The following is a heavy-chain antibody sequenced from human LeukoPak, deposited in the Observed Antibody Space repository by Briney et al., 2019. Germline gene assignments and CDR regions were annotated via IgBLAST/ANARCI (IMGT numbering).Heavy chain of an antibody. Sequence: PSETLSLTSTVSAGSISSYSWSWIRQPPGRGLEWNGYIYYSVSTNYNPSLKSRVTISLAPPKTQSSLNLSAVTAADTAVYYCARHRPYGDPQVLGYFDYWGQGTLVTVSS. CDR1: AGSISSYS. J-gene: IGHJ4*02. CDR2: IYYSVST. V-gene: IGHV4-59*08. CDR3: ARHRPYGDPQVLGYFDY. D-gene: IGHD4-17*01.